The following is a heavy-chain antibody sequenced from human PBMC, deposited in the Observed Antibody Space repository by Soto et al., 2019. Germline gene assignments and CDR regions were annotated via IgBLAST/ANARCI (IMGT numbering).Heavy chain of an antibody. D-gene: IGHD3-3*01. CDR1: GYTFTGYY. V-gene: IGHV1-2*02. J-gene: IGHJ6*02. CDR2: INPNSGGT. CDR3: ARVVGDFKDYYGMDV. Sequence: ASVKVSCKASGYTFTGYYTHWVRQAPGQGLEWMGWINPNSGGTNYAQKFQGRVTMTRDTSISTAYMELSRLRSDDTAVYYCARVVGDFKDYYGMDVWGQGTTVTVSS.